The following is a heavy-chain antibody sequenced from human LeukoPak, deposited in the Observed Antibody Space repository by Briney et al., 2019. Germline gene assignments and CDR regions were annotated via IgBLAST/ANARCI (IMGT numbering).Heavy chain of an antibody. Sequence: SETLSLTCAVYGGSFSGYYRSWIRQPPGKGLEWIGEINHSGSTNYNPSLKSRVTISVDTSKNQFSLKLSSVTAADTAVYYCAREGLFNFWSGTHYWYFDLWGRGTLVTVSS. CDR2: INHSGST. CDR3: AREGLFNFWSGTHYWYFDL. V-gene: IGHV4-34*01. J-gene: IGHJ2*01. D-gene: IGHD3-3*01. CDR1: GGSFSGYY.